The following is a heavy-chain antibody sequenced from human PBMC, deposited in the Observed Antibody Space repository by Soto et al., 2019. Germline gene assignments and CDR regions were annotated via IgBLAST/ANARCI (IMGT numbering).Heavy chain of an antibody. V-gene: IGHV4-59*01. CDR1: GGSISSYY. CDR2: IYYSGST. J-gene: IGHJ6*03. Sequence: PSETLSLTCTVSGGSISSYYWSWIRQPPGKGLEWIGYIYYSGSTNYNPSLKSRVTISVDTSKNQFSLKLSSVTAADTAVYYCARAPHYYYMDVWGKGTTVTVSS. CDR3: ARAPHYYYMDV.